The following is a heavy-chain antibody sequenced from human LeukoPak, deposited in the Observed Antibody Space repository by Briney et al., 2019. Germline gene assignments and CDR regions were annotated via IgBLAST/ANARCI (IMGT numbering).Heavy chain of an antibody. CDR2: IYTSGST. CDR1: GGSISSYY. CDR3: ARDLDGYNSYWYFDL. J-gene: IGHJ2*01. Sequence: SETLSLTCTVSGGSISSYYWSWIRQPAGKGLEWIGRIYTSGSTNYNPSLKSRVTMSVDTFKNQFSLKLSSVTAADTAVYYCARDLDGYNSYWYFDLWGRGTLVTVSS. D-gene: IGHD5-24*01. V-gene: IGHV4-4*07.